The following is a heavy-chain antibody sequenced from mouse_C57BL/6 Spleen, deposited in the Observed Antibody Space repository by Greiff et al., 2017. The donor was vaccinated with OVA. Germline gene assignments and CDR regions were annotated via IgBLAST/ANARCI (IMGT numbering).Heavy chain of an antibody. CDR1: GYAFSSYW. V-gene: IGHV1-80*01. J-gene: IGHJ1*03. D-gene: IGHD1-1*01. CDR2: IYPGDGDT. CDR3: ARAPYYYGSSYNWYFDV. Sequence: VQLQQSGAELVKPGASVKISCKASGYAFSSYWMNWVKQRPGKGLEWIGQIYPGDGDTNYNGKFKGKATLTADKSSSTAYMQLSSLTSEDSAVYFCARAPYYYGSSYNWYFDVWGTGTTVTVSS.